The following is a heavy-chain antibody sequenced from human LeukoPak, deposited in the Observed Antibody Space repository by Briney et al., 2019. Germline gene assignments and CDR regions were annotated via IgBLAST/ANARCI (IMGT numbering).Heavy chain of an antibody. Sequence: ASVKVSCKASSYTFIRYGISWVRPAPGQGLEWMGWISAYNGNTNYAQKFQGRVAMTTDTSTSTAYMELRSLRSDDTAVYYCARYGYRYGAFDYWGQGTLVAVSS. D-gene: IGHD5-18*01. J-gene: IGHJ4*02. CDR1: SYTFIRYG. CDR2: ISAYNGNT. CDR3: ARYGYRYGAFDY. V-gene: IGHV1-18*01.